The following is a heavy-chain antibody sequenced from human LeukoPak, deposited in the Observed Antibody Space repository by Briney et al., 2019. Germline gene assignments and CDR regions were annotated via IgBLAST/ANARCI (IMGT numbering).Heavy chain of an antibody. V-gene: IGHV3-23*01. CDR2: ITSSGGST. CDR1: GFTFSTYA. CDR3: ATDVTGGAISF. D-gene: IGHD1-14*01. Sequence: GGSLRLSCAASGFTFSTYAMSWVRQAPGKGLEWVSIITSSGGSTNYADSVRGRFTISRDNSKNTLYLQMNSLKPDDTAVYYCATDVTGGAISFWGQGALVTVSS. J-gene: IGHJ4*02.